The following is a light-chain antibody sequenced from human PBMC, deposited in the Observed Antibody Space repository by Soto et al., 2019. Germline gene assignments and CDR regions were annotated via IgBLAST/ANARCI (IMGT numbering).Light chain of an antibody. J-gene: IGLJ2*01. CDR1: SSNIGAGYD. CDR3: QSYDSSLSGSV. CDR2: GNS. V-gene: IGLV1-40*01. Sequence: QSALTQPPSVSGAPGQRVTISCTGSSSNIGAGYDVHWYQQLPGTAPKLLIYGNSNRPSGVPDRFSGSKSGTSASLAITGLHAEYEADYYCQSYDSSLSGSVFGGGTKLTVL.